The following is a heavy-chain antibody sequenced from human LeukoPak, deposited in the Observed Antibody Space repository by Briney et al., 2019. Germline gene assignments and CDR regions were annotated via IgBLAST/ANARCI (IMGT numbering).Heavy chain of an antibody. J-gene: IGHJ6*03. Sequence: PSETLSLTCTISGGSISHYYWNWIRQPPGKGLEWIGYFYYSGSTNYNPSLKSRVTISLDTSKNQFSPKLTSVTAADTAVYYCASARVVDTAMSYYMDVWGKGTTVTVSS. D-gene: IGHD5-18*01. V-gene: IGHV4-59*01. CDR2: FYYSGST. CDR3: ASARVVDTAMSYYMDV. CDR1: GGSISHYY.